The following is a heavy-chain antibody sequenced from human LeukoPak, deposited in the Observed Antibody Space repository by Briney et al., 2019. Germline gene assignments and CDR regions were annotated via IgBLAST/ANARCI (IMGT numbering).Heavy chain of an antibody. J-gene: IGHJ4*02. V-gene: IGHV3-48*01. CDR3: AKFNGIVVVPAADFDY. Sequence: GGSLRLSCAASGFTFSSYSMNWVRQAPGKGLEWVSYISSSSSTIYYADSVKGRFTISRDNSKNTLYLQMNSLRAEDTAVYYCAKFNGIVVVPAADFDYWGQGTLVTDSS. CDR2: ISSSSSTI. CDR1: GFTFSSYS. D-gene: IGHD2-2*01.